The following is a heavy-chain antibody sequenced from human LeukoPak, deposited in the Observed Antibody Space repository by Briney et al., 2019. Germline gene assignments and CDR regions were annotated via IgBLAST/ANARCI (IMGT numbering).Heavy chain of an antibody. D-gene: IGHD3-10*01. CDR2: IYYSGST. CDR1: GGSFSSYY. CDR3: ARQVFRSGRPFDY. Sequence: ASETLSLTCAVYGGSFSSYYWGWIRQPPGKGLEWIGSIYYSGSTYYNPSLKSRVTISVDTSKNQFSLKLSSVTAADTAVYYCARQVFRSGRPFDYWGQGTLVTVSS. J-gene: IGHJ4*02. V-gene: IGHV4-39*01.